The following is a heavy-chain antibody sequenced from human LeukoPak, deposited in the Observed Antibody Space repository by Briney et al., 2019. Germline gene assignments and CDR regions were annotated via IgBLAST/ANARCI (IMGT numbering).Heavy chain of an antibody. CDR2: IYYSGST. D-gene: IGHD6-13*01. CDR1: GGSISSYY. J-gene: IGHJ5*02. CDR3: ARDRAGIAADQGWFDP. Sequence: PSETLSLTCTVSGGSISSYYWSWIRQPPGKGLEWIGYIYYSGSTYYNPSLKSRVTISVDTSKNQFSLKLSSVTAADTAVYYCARDRAGIAADQGWFDPWGQGTLVTVSS. V-gene: IGHV4-59*12.